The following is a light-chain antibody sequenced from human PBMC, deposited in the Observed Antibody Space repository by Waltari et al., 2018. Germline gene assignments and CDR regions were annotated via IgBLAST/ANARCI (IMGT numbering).Light chain of an antibody. CDR2: DVS. V-gene: IGLV2-14*03. J-gene: IGLJ2*01. CDR1: SSDLGRYNY. Sequence: QSALTQPASVSGSPGQSLTLPCTGTSSDLGRYNYVSWYQQHPGKAPKLLIYDVSNRPSGVPSRFSGSKSGNTASLTISGLQAADEAHYYCNSYASNSNGLFGGGTKLTIL. CDR3: NSYASNSNGL.